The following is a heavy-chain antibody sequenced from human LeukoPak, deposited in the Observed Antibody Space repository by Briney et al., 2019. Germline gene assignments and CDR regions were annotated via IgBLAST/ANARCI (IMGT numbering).Heavy chain of an antibody. J-gene: IGHJ6*02. CDR3: ARAALEWANPSYYYGMDV. Sequence: GGSLRLSCAASGFSFSSYAMHWVRQAPGKGLEWVAVISYDGSNKYYADSVKGRFTISRDNSKNTLYLQMNSLRAEDTAVYYCARAALEWANPSYYYGMDVWGQGTTVTVSS. V-gene: IGHV3-30-3*01. CDR1: GFSFSSYA. CDR2: ISYDGSNK. D-gene: IGHD3-3*01.